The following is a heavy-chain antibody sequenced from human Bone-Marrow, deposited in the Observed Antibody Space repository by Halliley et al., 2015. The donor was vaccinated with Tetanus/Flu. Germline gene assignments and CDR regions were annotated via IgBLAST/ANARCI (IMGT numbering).Heavy chain of an antibody. J-gene: IGHJ4*02. V-gene: IGHV3-23*01. Sequence: SLRLSCEASGFTFRNFAMNWVRQAPGKGLEWVSGISGSSDATYYADSVKGRFTVSRDNSKNTFYLQMNSLRAEDTAIYYCAKEATNAVTNFYFWGQGALVTVSS. D-gene: IGHD2-8*01. CDR2: ISGSSDAT. CDR3: AKEATNAVTNFYF. CDR1: GFTFRNFA.